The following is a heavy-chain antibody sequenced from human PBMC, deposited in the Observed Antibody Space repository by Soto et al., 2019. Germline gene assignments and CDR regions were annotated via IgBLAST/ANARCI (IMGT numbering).Heavy chain of an antibody. J-gene: IGHJ4*02. CDR3: AVYCSGGSCDKRDFDY. V-gene: IGHV1-46*01. CDR1: GYTFTSYC. CDR2: INPSGGST. Sequence: ASLKVSCKSSGYTFTSYCIHWVRQAPGQGLEWMGIINPSGGSTSYAQKFQGKVTMTRDTSTSTVYMELSSLRSEDTAVYYCAVYCSGGSCDKRDFDYWGQGTLVTVSS. D-gene: IGHD2-15*01.